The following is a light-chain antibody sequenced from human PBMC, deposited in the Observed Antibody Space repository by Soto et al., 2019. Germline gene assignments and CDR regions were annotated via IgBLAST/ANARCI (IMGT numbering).Light chain of an antibody. CDR3: QQYYSYPRT. Sequence: IQMTQSPSTLSASVGDRVTITCRASQGISSYLAWYQQKPGKAPKLLIYAASTLQSGVPSRFSGSGSGTDFTLTIRCLQSEDFATYYCQQYYSYPRTFGQGTKVDI. V-gene: IGKV1-8*01. CDR2: AAS. J-gene: IGKJ1*01. CDR1: QGISSY.